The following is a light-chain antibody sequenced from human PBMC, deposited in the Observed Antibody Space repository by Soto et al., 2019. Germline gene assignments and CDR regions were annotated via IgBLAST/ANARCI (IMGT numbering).Light chain of an antibody. CDR3: QQYNDWPRT. J-gene: IGKJ1*01. Sequence: VLTQSPATLSLSPGESATLSCRASQSVSSNIAWYQQKTAQAPRLLIYDESKRATGIPDRLSGGGSGTDLNLIISRLEPEDFAVYHCQQYNDWPRTCGQGTKVDIK. CDR2: DES. V-gene: IGKV3-11*01. CDR1: QSVSSN.